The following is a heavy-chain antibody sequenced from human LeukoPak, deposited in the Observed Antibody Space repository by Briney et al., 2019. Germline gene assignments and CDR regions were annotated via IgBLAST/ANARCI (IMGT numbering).Heavy chain of an antibody. CDR2: IYPGDSDT. Sequence: GESLKISCQGSGYSFSSYWIGWVRQMPGKGLEWMGIIYPGDSDTRYSPSFQGQVTISADKSTSTAYLQWSSLKASDTAMYYCARRSSGWYQDYWGQGTLVTVSS. CDR3: ARRSSGWYQDY. J-gene: IGHJ4*02. D-gene: IGHD6-19*01. CDR1: GYSFSSYW. V-gene: IGHV5-51*01.